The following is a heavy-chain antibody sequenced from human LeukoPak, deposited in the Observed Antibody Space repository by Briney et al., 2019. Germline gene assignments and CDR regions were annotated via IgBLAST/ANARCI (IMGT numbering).Heavy chain of an antibody. D-gene: IGHD4-17*01. CDR1: GFTFTNYW. J-gene: IGHJ4*02. Sequence: GGSLRLSCAASGFTFTNYWMHWVRQAPGKGLVWVSRINSDGSSTTYADSVKGRFTISRDNAKNTLYLQVYSLRAEDTAVYYCARGYGDLYFDYWGQGTLVTVFS. CDR3: ARGYGDLYFDY. CDR2: INSDGSST. V-gene: IGHV3-74*01.